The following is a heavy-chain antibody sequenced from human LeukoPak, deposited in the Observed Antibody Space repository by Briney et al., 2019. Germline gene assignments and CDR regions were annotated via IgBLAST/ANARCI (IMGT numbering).Heavy chain of an antibody. CDR2: FYYSGST. D-gene: IGHD2/OR15-2a*01. Sequence: SETLSLTCSVVSGGSISSSSYYWGWIRQPPGKGLEWIGSFYYSGSTYYNPSLKSRVTISADTSKNQFSLKLSSVTAADTAVYYCARVYLANDAFDVWGQGTMVTVSS. V-gene: IGHV4-39*01. J-gene: IGHJ3*01. CDR3: ARVYLANDAFDV. CDR1: GGSISSSSYY.